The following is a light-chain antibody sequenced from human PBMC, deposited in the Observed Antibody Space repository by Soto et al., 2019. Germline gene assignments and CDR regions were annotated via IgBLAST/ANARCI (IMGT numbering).Light chain of an antibody. CDR2: SAS. Sequence: IQMTQSPSSLSASIGDRVTITCRASVGIGVRLAWFQQKPGKAPQYLIQSASTLASGVPSRFSGSGSGTDFILTNNHLQPEEVATYYCLPVNSFPRTFGQGTKVDI. V-gene: IGKV1-12*01. CDR3: LPVNSFPRT. CDR1: VGIGVR. J-gene: IGKJ1*01.